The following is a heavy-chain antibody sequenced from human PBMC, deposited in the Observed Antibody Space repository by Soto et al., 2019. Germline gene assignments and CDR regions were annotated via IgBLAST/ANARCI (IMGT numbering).Heavy chain of an antibody. D-gene: IGHD3-10*01. CDR1: GGSFSGYY. CDR3: ARHSMVYGMDV. CDR2: INHSGST. J-gene: IGHJ6*02. V-gene: IGHV4-34*01. Sequence: QVQLQQWGAGLLKPSETLSLTCAVYGGSFSGYYWSWIRQPPGKGLEWIGEINHSGSTNYNPSLKSRVTISVATFKNQFSLKLSSVTAADTAVYYCARHSMVYGMDVWGQGTTVTVSS.